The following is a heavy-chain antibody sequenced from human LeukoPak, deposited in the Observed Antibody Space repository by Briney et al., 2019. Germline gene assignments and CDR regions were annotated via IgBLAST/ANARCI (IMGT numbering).Heavy chain of an antibody. V-gene: IGHV3-30*04. J-gene: IGHJ4*02. CDR3: ARVKWELQIFDY. Sequence: GGSLRLSCSASGFTFSTYAINWVRQAPGKGLEWVAVVSYDGSNKYYADSVKGRFTISRDNSKSTLYLQINSLRAEDTGFYYCARVKWELQIFDYWGQGTLVTVSS. D-gene: IGHD1-26*01. CDR1: GFTFSTYA. CDR2: VSYDGSNK.